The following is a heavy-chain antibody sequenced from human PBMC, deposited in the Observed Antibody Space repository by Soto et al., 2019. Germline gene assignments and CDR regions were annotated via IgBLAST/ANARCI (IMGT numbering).Heavy chain of an antibody. J-gene: IGHJ6*02. CDR3: ARSKPSIAAAAHHYYYAMDV. CDR2: IIPIFGTA. Sequence: SVKVSCKASGGTFSSYAISWVRQAPGQGLEWMGGIIPIFGTANYAQKFQGRVTITADKSTSTAYMELSSLRSEDTAVYYCARSKPSIAAAAHHYYYAMDVWGQGTTVTVAS. V-gene: IGHV1-69*06. D-gene: IGHD6-13*01. CDR1: GGTFSSYA.